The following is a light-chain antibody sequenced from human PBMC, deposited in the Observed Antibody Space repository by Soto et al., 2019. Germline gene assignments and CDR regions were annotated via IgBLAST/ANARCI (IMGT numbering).Light chain of an antibody. Sequence: QSVLTQSPSASASLGASVKLTCTLSSGHSSYAIAWHQQQPEKGPRYLMKLNSDGSHSKGDGIPDRFSGSSSGAERYLTISHLQSEDEADYYCQTWGTGIRVFGGGTQLTVL. J-gene: IGLJ3*02. CDR3: QTWGTGIRV. V-gene: IGLV4-69*01. CDR2: LNSDGSH. CDR1: SGHSSYA.